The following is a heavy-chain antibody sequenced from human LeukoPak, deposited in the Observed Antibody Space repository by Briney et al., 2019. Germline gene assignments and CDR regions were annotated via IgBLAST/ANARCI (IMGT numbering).Heavy chain of an antibody. J-gene: IGHJ4*02. D-gene: IGHD1-26*01. CDR2: IWYDGSKK. V-gene: IGHV3-33*08. CDR3: ARGEGHNSGSYLN. Sequence: GGSLRLSCAGSGFTFSSYWMSWVRQAPGKGLEWVAVIWYDGSKKYYADSVKGRFTISRDNSKNTLYLQMNSLRAEDTAVYYCARGEGHNSGSYLNWGQGTLVTVSS. CDR1: GFTFSSYW.